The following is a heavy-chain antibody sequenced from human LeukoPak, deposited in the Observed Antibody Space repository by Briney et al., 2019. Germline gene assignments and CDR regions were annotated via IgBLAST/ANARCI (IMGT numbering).Heavy chain of an antibody. V-gene: IGHV3-21*01. CDR3: ARDLIRIAVAGYFDY. J-gene: IGHJ4*02. Sequence: GGSLRLSCAASGFTFSSYSMNWVRQAPGKGLEWVSSISSSSSYIYYADSVKGRFTISRDNAKNSLYLQMNSLRAEDTAVYYCARDLIRIAVAGYFDYWGQGTLVTVSS. CDR2: ISSSSSYI. CDR1: GFTFSSYS. D-gene: IGHD6-19*01.